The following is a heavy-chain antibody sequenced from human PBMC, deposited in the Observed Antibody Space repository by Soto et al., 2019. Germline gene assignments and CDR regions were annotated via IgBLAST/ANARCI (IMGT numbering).Heavy chain of an antibody. CDR1: GFTFSDYY. V-gene: IGHV3-11*01. CDR3: ARVFCIRTSCYHWYYYYGMDV. J-gene: IGHJ6*02. D-gene: IGHD2-2*01. CDR2: ISSSGSTI. Sequence: QVQLVESGGGLVKPGGSLRLSCAASGFTFSDYYMNWIRQAPGKGLEWVSYISSSGSTIYYADSVKGRFTISRDNAXXSLFLQMNSLRAEDTAVYYCARVFCIRTSCYHWYYYYGMDVWGQGTTVTVSS.